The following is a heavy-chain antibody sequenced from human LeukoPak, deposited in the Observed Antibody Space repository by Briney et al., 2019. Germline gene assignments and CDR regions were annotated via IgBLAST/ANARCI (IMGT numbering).Heavy chain of an antibody. CDR2: IYYSGST. D-gene: IGHD3-22*01. CDR1: GGSISSSSYY. J-gene: IGHJ6*02. V-gene: IGHV4-61*05. CDR3: ARLNYDSSGYHPSSHYYYGMDV. Sequence: SETLSLTCTVSGGSISSSSYYWGWIRQPPGKGLEWIGYIYYSGSTNYNPSLKSRVTISVDTSKNQFSLKLSSVTAADTAVYYCARLNYDSSGYHPSSHYYYGMDVWGRGTTVTVSS.